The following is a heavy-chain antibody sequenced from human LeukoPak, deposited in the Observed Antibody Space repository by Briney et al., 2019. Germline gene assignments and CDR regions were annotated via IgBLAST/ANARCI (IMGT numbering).Heavy chain of an antibody. D-gene: IGHD1-14*01. CDR3: ARDRYEDWYFDL. Sequence: SETLSLTCTVSGGSISSYYWSWIRQPPGKGLEWIGYISYSGSTNYNPSLRSQVTISVDPSKNQFSLKLSSVTAADTAVYYCARDRYEDWYFDLWGRGALVTVSS. V-gene: IGHV4-59*01. CDR1: GGSISSYY. CDR2: ISYSGST. J-gene: IGHJ2*01.